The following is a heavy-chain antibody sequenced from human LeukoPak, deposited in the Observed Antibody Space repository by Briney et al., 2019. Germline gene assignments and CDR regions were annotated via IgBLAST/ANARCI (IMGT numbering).Heavy chain of an antibody. CDR3: ARSPTAINGYFDP. V-gene: IGHV3-23*01. CDR1: RFTSSSYA. D-gene: IGHD2-2*01. CDR2: ISGGGGST. Sequence: PGGSLRLSCAASRFTSSSYAMSWVRQAPGKGLEWVSTISGGGGSTYYADSVKGRFTISRDNSKNTLYLQMNSLRADDTAVYYCARSPTAINGYFDPWGQGTLVTVSS. J-gene: IGHJ5*02.